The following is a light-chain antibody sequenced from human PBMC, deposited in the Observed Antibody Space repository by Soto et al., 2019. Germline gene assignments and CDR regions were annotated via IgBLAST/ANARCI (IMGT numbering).Light chain of an antibody. V-gene: IGLV2-8*01. J-gene: IGLJ2*01. CDR2: EVT. Sequence: QSALTQRPSASGSPGQSVTISCTGTSSDVGGYNYVSWYQQHPGKAPKLIIYEVTKRPSGVPDRFSGSKSGNTASLTVSGLQAEDEAEYYCSSYVGSNNVLFGGGTQLTVL. CDR3: SSYVGSNNVL. CDR1: SSDVGGYNY.